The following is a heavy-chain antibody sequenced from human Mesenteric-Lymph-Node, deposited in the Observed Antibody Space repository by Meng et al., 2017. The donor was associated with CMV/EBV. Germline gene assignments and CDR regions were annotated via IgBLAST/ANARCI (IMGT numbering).Heavy chain of an antibody. CDR2: IYGTGIT. V-gene: IGHV4-61*03. Sequence: QVQLQEAGPGPVKPSETLSLTCIVSGVPVTSGAYHWSWIRQSPGKGMEWIGYIYGTGITIYNPSLKRRVTIILETSTNHFSLKLNSVTTADTAVYYCAKSRSSTPGIVDDWGQGTLVTVSS. D-gene: IGHD2/OR15-2a*01. J-gene: IGHJ4*02. CDR1: GVPVTSGAYH. CDR3: AKSRSSTPGIVDD.